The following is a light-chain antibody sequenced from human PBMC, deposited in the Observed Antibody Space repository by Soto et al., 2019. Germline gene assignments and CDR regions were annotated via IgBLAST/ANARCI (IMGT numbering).Light chain of an antibody. CDR3: QKYGTSPRT. CDR2: GVS. CDR1: QSVRSSY. V-gene: IGKV3-20*01. J-gene: IGKJ1*01. Sequence: EIVLTQSPGTLSLSPGERATLSCRASQSVRSSYLAWYQQKLGQAPRLLIYGVSNRATGIPDRFSGSGSGTDFTLTISRLESDDFAVYYCQKYGTSPRTFGQGTKVEIK.